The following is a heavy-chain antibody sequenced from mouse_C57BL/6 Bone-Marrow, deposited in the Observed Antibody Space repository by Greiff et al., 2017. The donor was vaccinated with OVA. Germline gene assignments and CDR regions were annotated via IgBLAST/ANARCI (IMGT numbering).Heavy chain of an antibody. CDR3: ATRGLRRAFAY. J-gene: IGHJ3*01. Sequence: QVQLQQPGAELVMPGASVKLSCKASGYTFTSYWMPWVKQRPGQGLEWIGEIDPSDSYTNYNQKFKGKSTLTVDKSSSTAYMQLSSLTSEDSAVYYCATRGLRRAFAYWGQGTLVTVSA. V-gene: IGHV1-69*01. CDR1: GYTFTSYW. D-gene: IGHD2-4*01. CDR2: IDPSDSYT.